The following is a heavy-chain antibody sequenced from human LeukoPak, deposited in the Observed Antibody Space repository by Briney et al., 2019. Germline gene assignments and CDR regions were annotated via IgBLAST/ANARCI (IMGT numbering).Heavy chain of an antibody. J-gene: IGHJ4*02. D-gene: IGHD3-22*01. Sequence: PSETLSLTCTVSGGSISSSSYYWGWIRQPPGKGLEWIESLYYSGSTYYNPSLKSRVTISVDTSKNQFSLRLSSVTAADTAVYYCARDYDSSGYYDYWGQGTLVTVSS. V-gene: IGHV4-39*01. CDR1: GGSISSSSYY. CDR2: LYYSGST. CDR3: ARDYDSSGYYDY.